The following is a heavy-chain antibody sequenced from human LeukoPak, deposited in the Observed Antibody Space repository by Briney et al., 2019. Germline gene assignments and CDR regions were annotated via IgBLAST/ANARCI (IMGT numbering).Heavy chain of an antibody. CDR3: ARDYGGNSGDFDY. D-gene: IGHD4-23*01. V-gene: IGHV3-74*01. J-gene: IGHJ4*02. CDR2: INTDGRTT. Sequence: GGSLRLSCAASGFTFNNYWIHWVRQAPGKGLVWVSRINTDGRTTTYADSVKGRFTISRDNAKNTAHLQMNSLRAEDTAVYYCARDYGGNSGDFDYWGQGTLVTVSS. CDR1: GFTFNNYW.